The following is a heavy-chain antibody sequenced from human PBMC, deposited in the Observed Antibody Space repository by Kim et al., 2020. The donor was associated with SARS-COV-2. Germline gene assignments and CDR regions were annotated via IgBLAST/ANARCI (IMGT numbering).Heavy chain of an antibody. J-gene: IGHJ6*02. CDR3: ARDGRMGV. D-gene: IGHD1-26*01. CDR2: IYTSGNT. CDR1: GGSISSGSYY. Sequence: SETLSLTCTVSGGSISSGSYYWSWIRQPAGKGLEWIWRIYTSGNTNYNPSLKSRVTISLDTSKNQFSLKLSSVTAADTAVYYCARDGRMGVWGQGTTVTVSS. V-gene: IGHV4-61*02.